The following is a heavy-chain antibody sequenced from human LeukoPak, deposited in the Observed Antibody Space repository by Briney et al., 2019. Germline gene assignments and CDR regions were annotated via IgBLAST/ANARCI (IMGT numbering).Heavy chain of an antibody. D-gene: IGHD1-14*01. V-gene: IGHV3-48*01. CDR2: ISSSSSNII. CDR1: GFTFSRFG. CDR3: ASAERPRTLYYYYYGIDV. J-gene: IGHJ6*02. Sequence: GGSLRLSCAASGFTFSRFGMNWVRQAPGKGLEWVSYISSSSSNIIYYADSVKGRFTISRDNAKNSLCLHMNSLRAEDTAVYYCASAERPRTLYYYYYGIDVWGQGTTVTASS.